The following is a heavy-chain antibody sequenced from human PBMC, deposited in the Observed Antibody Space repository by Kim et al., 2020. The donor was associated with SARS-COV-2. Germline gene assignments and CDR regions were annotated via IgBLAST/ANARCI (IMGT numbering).Heavy chain of an antibody. Sequence: GGSLRLSCAASGFTFSNAWMSWVRQAPGKGLEWVGRIKSKTDGGTTDYAAPVKGRFTISRDDSKNTLYLQMNSLKTEDTAVYYCTTDPTVAMIVVGGMDVWGQGTTVTVSS. V-gene: IGHV3-15*01. CDR1: GFTFSNAW. CDR3: TTDPTVAMIVVGGMDV. J-gene: IGHJ6*02. CDR2: IKSKTDGGTT. D-gene: IGHD3-22*01.